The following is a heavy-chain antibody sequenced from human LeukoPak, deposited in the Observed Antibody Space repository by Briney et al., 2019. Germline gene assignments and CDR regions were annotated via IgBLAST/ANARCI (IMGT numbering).Heavy chain of an antibody. CDR3: ARGLRYCSGGRCYFSPPYYYYMDV. Sequence: SVKVSCKASGGTFSNYAISWVRQAPGQGLEWVGGIVPVFDTTNYAQKFQGRVTMTEDTSTDTAYMELSSLRSEDTAVYYCARGLRYCSGGRCYFSPPYYYYMDVWGKGTTVTISS. V-gene: IGHV1-69*06. CDR2: IVPVFDTT. D-gene: IGHD2-15*01. CDR1: GGTFSNYA. J-gene: IGHJ6*03.